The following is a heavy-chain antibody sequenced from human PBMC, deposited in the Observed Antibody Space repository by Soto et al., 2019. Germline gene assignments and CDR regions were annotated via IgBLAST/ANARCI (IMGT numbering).Heavy chain of an antibody. CDR3: ARVVDTAMDYYFDY. J-gene: IGHJ4*02. Sequence: QVQLQESGPGLVKPSQTLSLTCTVSGGSISSGGYYWSWIRQHPGKGLEWIGYIYYSGSTYYNPSLKSRVTISVDKSKNQFSLKLSSVTAADTAVYYCARVVDTAMDYYFDYWGQGTLVTVSS. CDR1: GGSISSGGYY. CDR2: IYYSGST. D-gene: IGHD5-18*01. V-gene: IGHV4-31*03.